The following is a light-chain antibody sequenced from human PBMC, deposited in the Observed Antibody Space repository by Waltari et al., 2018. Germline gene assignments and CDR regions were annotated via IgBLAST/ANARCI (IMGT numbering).Light chain of an antibody. CDR1: QSIRSY. CDR3: QQYNNSIT. Sequence: DLQMTQSPSTLSASVGDRVTITCRASQSIRSYLAWYQEKPGKAPKILIYRASNLKSGVPSRFSGSGSGTDFTLTISSLQPDDFATYYCQQYNNSITFGQGTRLEIK. V-gene: IGKV1-5*03. CDR2: RAS. J-gene: IGKJ5*01.